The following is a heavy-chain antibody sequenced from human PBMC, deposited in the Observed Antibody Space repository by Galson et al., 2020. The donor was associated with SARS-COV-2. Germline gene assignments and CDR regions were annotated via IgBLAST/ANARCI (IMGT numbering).Heavy chain of an antibody. J-gene: IGHJ5*02. V-gene: IGHV1-24*01. CDR3: ATTSALMVDNWFDP. D-gene: IGHD2-8*01. CDR1: GYTLTELS. Sequence: ASVKVSCKVSGYTLTELSMHWVRQAPGKGLEWMGGFDPEDGETLYAQKFQGRVTMTEDTSTDTAYMELSSLRSEDTAVYYCATTSALMVDNWFDPWGQVTLVTVSS. CDR2: FDPEDGET.